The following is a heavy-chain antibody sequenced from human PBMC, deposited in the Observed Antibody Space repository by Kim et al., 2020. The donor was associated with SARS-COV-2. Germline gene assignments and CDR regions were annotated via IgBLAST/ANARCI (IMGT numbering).Heavy chain of an antibody. CDR1: GFTFSSYD. D-gene: IGHD3-10*01. J-gene: IGHJ4*02. V-gene: IGHV3-13*01. CDR2: IGTAGDT. Sequence: GGSLRLSCAASGFTFSSYDMHWVRQATGKGLEWVSAIGTAGDTYYPGSVKGRFTISRENAKNSLYLQMNSLRAGDTAVYYCARGSGWSGSGSYYKGLDYWGQGTLVTVSS. CDR3: ARGSGWSGSGSYYKGLDY.